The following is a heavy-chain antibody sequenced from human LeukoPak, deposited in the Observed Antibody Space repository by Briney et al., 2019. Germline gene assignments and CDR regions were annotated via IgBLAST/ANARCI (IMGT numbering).Heavy chain of an antibody. CDR1: GFTFSSYA. CDR2: ISGSGGST. D-gene: IGHD3-16*01. J-gene: IGHJ3*02. V-gene: IGHV3-23*01. Sequence: GGSLRLSWAATGFTFSSYAMSWVRKAPGKGLEWVSAISGSGGSTYYADSVKGRFTISRDNSKNTLYLQMNSLRAEDTAVYYCARGGGGDAFDIWGQGTMVTVSS. CDR3: ARGGGGDAFDI.